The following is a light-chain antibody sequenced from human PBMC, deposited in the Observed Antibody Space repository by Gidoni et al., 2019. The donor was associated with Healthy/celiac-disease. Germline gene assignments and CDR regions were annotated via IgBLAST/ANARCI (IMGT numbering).Light chain of an antibody. Sequence: EIVLTQSPGTLSLSPGERATLSCRASHSVSSSYLAWYQQKPGQAPRLLIYGASSRATGIPDRFSGSGSGTDFTLTISRLEPEDFAVYYCQQYGSSSWTFXQXTKVXIK. V-gene: IGKV3-20*01. J-gene: IGKJ1*01. CDR1: HSVSSSY. CDR2: GAS. CDR3: QQYGSSSWT.